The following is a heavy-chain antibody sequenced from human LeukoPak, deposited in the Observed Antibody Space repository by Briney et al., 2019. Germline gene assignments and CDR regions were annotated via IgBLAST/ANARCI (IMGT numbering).Heavy chain of an antibody. Sequence: PGRSLRLSCAASGFTFSSYGMHWVRQAPGKGLEWVAVISYDGSNKYYADSVKGRFTISRDNSKNTLYLQMNSLRAEDTAVYYCARYPHDNYDILTGYDYWGQGTLVTVSS. D-gene: IGHD3-9*01. CDR2: ISYDGSNK. J-gene: IGHJ4*02. V-gene: IGHV3-30*03. CDR3: ARYPHDNYDILTGYDY. CDR1: GFTFSSYG.